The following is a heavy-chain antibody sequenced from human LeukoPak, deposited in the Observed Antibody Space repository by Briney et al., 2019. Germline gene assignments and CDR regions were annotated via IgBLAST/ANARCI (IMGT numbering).Heavy chain of an antibody. CDR2: IKQDGSEK. V-gene: IGHV3-7*01. D-gene: IGHD6-6*01. CDR1: GFTFINSW. J-gene: IGHJ4*02. Sequence: GGSLRLSCAASGFTFINSWMSWVRQAPGKGLEWVANIKQDGSEKYYVDSVEGRFTISRDNAKDSLSLQMNSLRGEDTAVYYCVRALGSPSADHWGQETLVTVSS. CDR3: VRALGSPSADH.